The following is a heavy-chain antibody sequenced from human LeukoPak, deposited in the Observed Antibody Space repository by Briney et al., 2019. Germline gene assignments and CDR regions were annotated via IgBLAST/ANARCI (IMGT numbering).Heavy chain of an antibody. V-gene: IGHV1-24*01. CDR3: VRHSPHNWFDP. CDR2: FDPEDGET. CDR1: GYTLTELS. J-gene: IGHJ5*02. Sequence: ASVKVSCKVSGYTLTELSMHWVRQAPGKGLEWMGGFDPEDGETIYAQKFQGRVTMTEDTSTDTAYMELRSLRSDDTAVYYCVRHSPHNWFDPWGQGTLVTVSS.